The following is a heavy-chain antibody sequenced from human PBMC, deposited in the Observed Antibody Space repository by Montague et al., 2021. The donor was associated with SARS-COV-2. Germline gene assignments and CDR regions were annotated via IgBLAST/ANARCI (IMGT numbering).Heavy chain of an antibody. Sequence: SLRLSCAASEFTFSDYHMNWIRQAPGKGLEWVSSINTGSSYIYYADSVKGRFTISRDNAKNSLYLQLNGLRAEDTAVYYCARDARLSRSQDYGMDLWGQGTMVTVSS. CDR1: EFTFSDYH. D-gene: IGHD1-26*01. V-gene: IGHV3-11*06. CDR2: INTGSSYI. J-gene: IGHJ6*02. CDR3: ARDARLSRSQDYGMDL.